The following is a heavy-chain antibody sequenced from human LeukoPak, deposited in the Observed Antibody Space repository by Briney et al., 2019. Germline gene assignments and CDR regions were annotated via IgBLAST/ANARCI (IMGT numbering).Heavy chain of an antibody. CDR3: ARERYCSGGSCYQH. D-gene: IGHD2-15*01. V-gene: IGHV1-2*06. CDR1: GYTFTGYY. CDR2: INPNSGGT. Sequence: ASVKVSCKASGYTFTGYYMHWVRRAPGQGLEWMGRINPNSGGTNYAQKFQGRVTMTRDTSISTAYMELSRLRSDDTAVYYCARERYCSGGSCYQHWGQGTLVTVSS. J-gene: IGHJ4*02.